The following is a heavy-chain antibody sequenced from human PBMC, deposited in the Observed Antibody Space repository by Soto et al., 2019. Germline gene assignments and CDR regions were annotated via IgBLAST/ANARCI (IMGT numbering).Heavy chain of an antibody. CDR1: GFTFSTYA. CDR3: ARPDRDGYNYDY. J-gene: IGHJ4*01. D-gene: IGHD5-12*01. CDR2: ISDSGGTT. Sequence: EVQLLESGGGLVQPGGSLRLSCAASGFTFSTYAMNWVRQAPGKGLEWVSSISDSGGTTYYADSVKGRFTISRDNSKNTLCLQMNSLRTEDTAVYFCARPDRDGYNYDYWGQGTLVTVSS. V-gene: IGHV3-23*01.